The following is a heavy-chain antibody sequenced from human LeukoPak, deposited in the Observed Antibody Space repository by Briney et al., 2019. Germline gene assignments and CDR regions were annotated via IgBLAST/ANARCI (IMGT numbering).Heavy chain of an antibody. Sequence: PGGSLRLSCPASGFPFSNYAMNWVRQAPGRGLEWVSTISDSGTSTYYADSVRGRFTVSRDNSKDTLYLQMNSLRAEDTAGYYCAKSYDRTGYVYYFDYWGQGSLVTVSS. J-gene: IGHJ4*02. CDR1: GFPFSNYA. CDR3: AKSYDRTGYVYYFDY. D-gene: IGHD3-22*01. V-gene: IGHV3-23*01. CDR2: ISDSGTST.